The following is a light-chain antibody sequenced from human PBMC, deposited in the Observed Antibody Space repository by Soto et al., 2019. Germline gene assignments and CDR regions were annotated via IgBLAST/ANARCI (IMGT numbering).Light chain of an antibody. CDR1: RDVGRY. CDR3: QHSTSYQGT. J-gene: IGKJ5*01. CDR2: AAS. Sequence: DTQRTQARSSLSASVGEKISMTCRASRDVGRYVSWYQQKPGQAPKLLIYAASNLYSGVPSRFSGSRSGTEFTLTIISLQPDDFTTYYCQHSTSYQGTFAQGTQLE. V-gene: IGKV1-17*01.